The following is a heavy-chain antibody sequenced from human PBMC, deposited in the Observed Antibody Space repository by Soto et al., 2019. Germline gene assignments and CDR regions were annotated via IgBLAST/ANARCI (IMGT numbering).Heavy chain of an antibody. CDR2: INPKSGGR. V-gene: IGHV1-2*04. D-gene: IGHD3-3*01. CDR3: ARDGRFYYDCWSGYLAVGMEV. J-gene: IGHJ6*02. Sequence: ASVKVFCKASGGTFSSYASSWVRQALGQGLEWMGLINPKSGGRSYAQKFQGWVTMTRGTAISRAYMELSRLRSDDTAVYYCARDGRFYYDCWSGYLAVGMEVWGQGTQVTVSS. CDR1: GGTFSSYA.